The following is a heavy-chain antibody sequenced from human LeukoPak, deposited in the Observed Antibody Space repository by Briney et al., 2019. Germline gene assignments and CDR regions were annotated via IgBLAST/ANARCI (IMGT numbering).Heavy chain of an antibody. V-gene: IGHV1-18*01. Sequence: ASVKVSCKASGYTFTSYGISWVRQAPGQGLEWMGWISAYNGNTNYAPKLQGRVTMTTDTSTSTAYMELRSLRSDDTAVYYCARAPRITIFGDRSYFDYWGQGTLVTVSS. J-gene: IGHJ4*02. CDR3: ARAPRITIFGDRSYFDY. D-gene: IGHD3-3*01. CDR2: ISAYNGNT. CDR1: GYTFTSYG.